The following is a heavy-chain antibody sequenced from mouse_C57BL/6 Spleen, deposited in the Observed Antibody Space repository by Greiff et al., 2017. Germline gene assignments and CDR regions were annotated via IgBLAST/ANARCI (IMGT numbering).Heavy chain of an antibody. CDR3: ARWNYGSSYAMDY. CDR1: GFTFSSYG. J-gene: IGHJ4*01. CDR2: ISSGGSYT. V-gene: IGHV5-6*01. Sequence: EVQRVESGGDLVKPGGSLKLSCAASGFTFSSYGMSWVRQTPDKRLEWVATISSGGSYTYYPDSVKGRFTISRDNAKNTLYLQMSSLKSEDTAMYYCARWNYGSSYAMDYWGQGTSVTVSS. D-gene: IGHD1-1*01.